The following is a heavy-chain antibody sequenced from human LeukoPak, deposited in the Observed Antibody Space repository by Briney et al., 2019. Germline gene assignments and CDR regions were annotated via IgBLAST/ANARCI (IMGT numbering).Heavy chain of an antibody. CDR2: ISGDASKT. CDR3: ARDPYGISMLRGPDY. D-gene: IGHD3-10*01. Sequence: GGSLRLSCAASGFTFDDCAMHWVRQAPGKGLEWVSLISGDASKTYYGDSVQGRFTISRDNAKNSLYLQMNSLRAEDTAVYYCARDPYGISMLRGPDYWGQGALVTVSS. V-gene: IGHV3-43*02. J-gene: IGHJ4*02. CDR1: GFTFDDCA.